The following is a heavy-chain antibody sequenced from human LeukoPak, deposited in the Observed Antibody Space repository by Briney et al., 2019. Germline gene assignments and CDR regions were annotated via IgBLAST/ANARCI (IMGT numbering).Heavy chain of an antibody. J-gene: IGHJ4*02. CDR3: ATGSGYYWADY. CDR2: ISGSGGST. V-gene: IGHV3-23*01. CDR1: GFTFSSYA. Sequence: GGSLRLXCAASGFTFSSYAMRWVRQAPGKALEWVSAISGSGGSTYYADSVKGRFTISRDNSKNTLYLQMNSLRAEDTAVYYCATGSGYYWADYWGQGTLVTVSS. D-gene: IGHD3-22*01.